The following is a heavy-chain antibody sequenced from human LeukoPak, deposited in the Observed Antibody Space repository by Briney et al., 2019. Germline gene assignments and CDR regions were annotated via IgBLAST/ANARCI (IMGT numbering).Heavy chain of an antibody. CDR3: MRGTKSDYYDSSSRGTFDY. D-gene: IGHD3-22*01. Sequence: VASVTVSCKASVYTFNNHVIKWVRQATGQGLEWMGWMNPNSGNTGYGQKFQGRVTMTSYTSITTAYMELSSLRSEDTAVYYCMRGTKSDYYDSSSRGTFDYWGQGTLVTVSS. CDR1: VYTFNNHV. J-gene: IGHJ4*02. V-gene: IGHV1-8*01. CDR2: MNPNSGNT.